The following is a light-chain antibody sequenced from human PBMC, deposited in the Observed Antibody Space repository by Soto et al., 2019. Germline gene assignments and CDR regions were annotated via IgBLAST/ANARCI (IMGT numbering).Light chain of an antibody. CDR3: KQSFT. CDR1: QSISSW. J-gene: IGKJ3*01. V-gene: IGKV1-5*03. Sequence: DIQMTQSPSTLSASVGDRVTITCRASQSISSWLAWYQQKPGQAPKLLIYKASTLESGVPSRFSGSGSGTEITLTIRSLQPDDFAPHRCKQSFTFGPGTKVDIK. CDR2: KAS.